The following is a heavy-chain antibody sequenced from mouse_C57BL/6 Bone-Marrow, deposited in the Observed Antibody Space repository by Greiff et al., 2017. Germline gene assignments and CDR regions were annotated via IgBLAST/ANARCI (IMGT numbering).Heavy chain of an antibody. V-gene: IGHV1-81*01. CDR3: ERGENYGSSFYWYFDV. J-gene: IGHJ1*03. CDR2: IYPRSGNT. D-gene: IGHD1-1*01. Sequence: QVQLQQSGAELARPGASVKLSCKASGYTFTSYGISWVKQRTGQGLEWIGEIYPRSGNTYYNEKFKGKATLTADKSSSTAYMELRSLTSEDSAVYFCERGENYGSSFYWYFDVWGTGTTVTVSS. CDR1: GYTFTSYG.